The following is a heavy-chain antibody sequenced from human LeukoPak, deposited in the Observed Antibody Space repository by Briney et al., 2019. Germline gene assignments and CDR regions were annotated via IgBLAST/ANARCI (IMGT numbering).Heavy chain of an antibody. Sequence: GASVKVSCKASGGTFSSYAISWVRQAPGQGLEWMGRIIPILGIANYAQKFQGRVTITADKSTSTAYMELSSLRSEDTAVYYCARRSLDDYGGNGYFQHWGQGTLVTVSS. V-gene: IGHV1-69*04. J-gene: IGHJ1*01. D-gene: IGHD4-23*01. CDR2: IIPILGIA. CDR1: GGTFSSYA. CDR3: ARRSLDDYGGNGYFQH.